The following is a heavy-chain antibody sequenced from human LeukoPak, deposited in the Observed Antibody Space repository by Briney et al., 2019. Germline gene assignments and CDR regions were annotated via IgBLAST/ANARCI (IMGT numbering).Heavy chain of an antibody. CDR2: ISAYNGNT. J-gene: IGHJ4*02. D-gene: IGHD3-22*01. Sequence: ASVKVSCKASGYTFTSYGISWVRQAPGQGLERMGWISAYNGNTNYAQKLQGRVTMTTDRSTSTAYMELRSLRSDDTAVYYCARADLTGYYYDSSGRQHDYWGQGTLVTVSS. CDR1: GYTFTSYG. CDR3: ARADLTGYYYDSSGRQHDY. V-gene: IGHV1-18*01.